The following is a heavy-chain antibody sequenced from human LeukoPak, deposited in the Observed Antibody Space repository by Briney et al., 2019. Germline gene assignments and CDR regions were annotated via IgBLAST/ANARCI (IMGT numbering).Heavy chain of an antibody. Sequence: ASVKVSCKASGGTFSSYAISWVRQAPGQGLEWMGRIIPIFGTANYAQKFQGRVTITADESTSTAYMELSSLRSEDTAVYYCASAGASFGEPPGTRLDYWGQGTLVTVSS. D-gene: IGHD3-10*01. J-gene: IGHJ4*02. CDR3: ASAGASFGEPPGTRLDY. V-gene: IGHV1-69*13. CDR2: IIPIFGTA. CDR1: GGTFSSYA.